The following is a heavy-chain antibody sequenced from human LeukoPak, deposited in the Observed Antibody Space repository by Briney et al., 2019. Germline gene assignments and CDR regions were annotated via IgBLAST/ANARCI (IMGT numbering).Heavy chain of an antibody. Sequence: ASVKVSCKASGYTFTGYYIHWMRQAPGQGLEWMGWMNPNRGDTNYAQKFQGRVTMTRDTSISTAYMELSRLRSDDTAVYYCARARGRYCSGGSCFWFDPWGQGTLVTVSS. CDR3: ARARGRYCSGGSCFWFDP. CDR1: GYTFTGYY. J-gene: IGHJ5*02. CDR2: MNPNRGDT. D-gene: IGHD2-15*01. V-gene: IGHV1-2*02.